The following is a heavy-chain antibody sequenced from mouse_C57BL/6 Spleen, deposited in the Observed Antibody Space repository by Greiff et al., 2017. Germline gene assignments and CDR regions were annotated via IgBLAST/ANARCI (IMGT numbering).Heavy chain of an antibody. CDR2: IYPGSGST. Sequence: QVHVKQPGAELVKPGASVKMSCKASGYTFTSYWITWVKQRPGQGLEWIGDIYPGSGSTNYNEKFKSKATLTVDTSSSTAYMQLSSLTSEDSAVYYCAREGYGNYYFDYWGQGTTLTVSS. D-gene: IGHD2-10*02. CDR3: AREGYGNYYFDY. V-gene: IGHV1-55*01. J-gene: IGHJ2*01. CDR1: GYTFTSYW.